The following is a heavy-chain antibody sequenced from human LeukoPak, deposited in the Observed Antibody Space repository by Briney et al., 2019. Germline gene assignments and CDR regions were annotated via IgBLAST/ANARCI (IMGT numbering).Heavy chain of an antibody. J-gene: IGHJ4*02. CDR3: ARHADYYESTSYFWDY. D-gene: IGHD3-22*01. CDR2: IYRSGGT. CDR1: RYSISSGYY. Sequence: SETLSLTCTVSRYSISSGYYLGWIRQPPGQGLEWIGSIYRSGGTYYNSSLKSRVTISVDTSKNQFSLKLSSVTAADTAVYYCARHADYYESTSYFWDYWGQGTLVTVSS. V-gene: IGHV4-38-2*02.